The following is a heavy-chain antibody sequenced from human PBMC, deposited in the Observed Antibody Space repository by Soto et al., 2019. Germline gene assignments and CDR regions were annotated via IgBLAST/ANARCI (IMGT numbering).Heavy chain of an antibody. J-gene: IGHJ4*02. CDR2: IRSKAYGGTT. D-gene: IGHD2-15*01. V-gene: IGHV3-49*04. CDR3: TRGGGGVVAATNRHY. Sequence: GGSLRLSCTASGFTFGDYAMSWVRQAPGKGLEWVGFIRSKAYGGTTEYAASVKGRFTISRDDSKSIAYLQMNSLKTEDTAVYYCTRGGGGVVAATNRHYWGQGTLVTVSS. CDR1: GFTFGDYA.